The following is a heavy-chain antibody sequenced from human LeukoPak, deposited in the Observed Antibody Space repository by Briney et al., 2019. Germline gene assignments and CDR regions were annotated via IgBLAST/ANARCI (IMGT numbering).Heavy chain of an antibody. Sequence: AETLSLTCTVSGGSVSIGSYYWSWIRQPPGKGLEWIGHIYHTGSSNYNPSLKSRVTISLDTSKNHVSLKLTSVIAADTAVYYCARDVRTINVLTGYYRPYYFDYWGQGTLVTVSS. CDR2: IYHTGSS. CDR3: ARDVRTINVLTGYYRPYYFDY. D-gene: IGHD3-9*01. J-gene: IGHJ4*02. CDR1: GGSVSIGSYY. V-gene: IGHV4-61*03.